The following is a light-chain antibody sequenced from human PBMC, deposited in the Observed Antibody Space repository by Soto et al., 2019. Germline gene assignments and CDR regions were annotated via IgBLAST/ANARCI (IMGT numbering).Light chain of an antibody. CDR3: QQCNSWPPA. CDR1: QSVSGGY. Sequence: ELGLTQSLATLSMSPGERATLSCRASQSVSGGYLAWYQQKPGQAPRLLIYGASTRATGIPARFSGSGSGTDFTLTISSLEPEDFAVYYCQQCNSWPPAFGQGTKVDI. J-gene: IGKJ1*01. V-gene: IGKV3-11*01. CDR2: GAS.